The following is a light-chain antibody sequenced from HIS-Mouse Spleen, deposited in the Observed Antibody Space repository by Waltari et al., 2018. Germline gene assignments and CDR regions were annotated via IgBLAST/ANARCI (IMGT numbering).Light chain of an antibody. CDR1: ALPKKC. Sequence: SYELTQPPSVSVSPGQTARITCSGYALPKKCAYWYQQKSGQAPVPVIYEDSKRPPGIPERFSGSSSGTMATLTISGAQVEDEADYYCYSTDSSGNHRVFGGGTKLTVL. CDR3: YSTDSSGNHRV. CDR2: EDS. J-gene: IGLJ2*01. V-gene: IGLV3-10*01.